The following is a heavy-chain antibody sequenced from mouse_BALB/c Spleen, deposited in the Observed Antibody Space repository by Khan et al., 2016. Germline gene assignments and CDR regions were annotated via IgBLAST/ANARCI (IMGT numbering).Heavy chain of an antibody. CDR2: INPSSGYT. D-gene: IGHD3-1*01. J-gene: IGHJ4*01. CDR3: SRSGGNYAMDY. CDR1: GYTFTSYT. V-gene: IGHV1-4*01. Sequence: QVQLQQSGAELARPGASVKMSCKASGYTFTSYTMHWVKQRPGQGLEWIGYINPSSGYTNYNQKFKDKATLTADKSSSTAYMQLSSLTSEDSAVYYCSRSGGNYAMDYWGQGTSVTVSS.